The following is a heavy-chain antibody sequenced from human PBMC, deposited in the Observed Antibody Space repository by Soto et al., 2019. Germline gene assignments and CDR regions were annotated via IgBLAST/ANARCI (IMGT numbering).Heavy chain of an antibody. D-gene: IGHD3-10*01. CDR3: AKILRELGVAEHFVDY. CDR2: ISSSGGNS. Sequence: EVQLLESGGGLVQPGGSLRLSCAASGFTFSGFAMSWVRQAPGKGLEWVSGISSSGGNSYNADSVKGRFTISRDNSKNTLYLQMNSLRVKDTAGYYCAKILRELGVAEHFVDYWGQGTLVTVSS. V-gene: IGHV3-23*01. CDR1: GFTFSGFA. J-gene: IGHJ4*02.